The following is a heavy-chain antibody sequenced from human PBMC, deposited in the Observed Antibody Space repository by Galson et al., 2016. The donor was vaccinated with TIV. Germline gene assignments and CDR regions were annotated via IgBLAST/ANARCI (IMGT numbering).Heavy chain of an antibody. CDR3: ARDLGSYTMILVVDYHYGMDV. V-gene: IGHV1-18*01. Sequence: SVKVSCKASGFTFSKYGVTWVRQAPGQGLEWLGWISAYNGQTNYAQKFQGRVTMTTDTSATTAYLELRSLRPDDTAVYYCARDLGSYTMILVVDYHYGMDVWGQGTKVAASS. CDR1: GFTFSKYG. CDR2: ISAYNGQT. J-gene: IGHJ6*02. D-gene: IGHD3-22*01.